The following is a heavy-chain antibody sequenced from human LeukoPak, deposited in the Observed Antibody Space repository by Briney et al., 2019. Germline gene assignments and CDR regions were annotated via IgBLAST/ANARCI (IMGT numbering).Heavy chain of an antibody. Sequence: GGSLRLSCAASGFTFSSYAMHWVRQAPGKGLEWVAVISYDGSNKYYADSVKGRFTISRDNSKNTLYLQMNSLRAEDTAVYYCAREEPYYDSSGYYDYWGQGTLVTVSS. CDR1: GFTFSSYA. D-gene: IGHD3-22*01. J-gene: IGHJ4*02. CDR2: ISYDGSNK. V-gene: IGHV3-30-3*01. CDR3: AREEPYYDSSGYYDY.